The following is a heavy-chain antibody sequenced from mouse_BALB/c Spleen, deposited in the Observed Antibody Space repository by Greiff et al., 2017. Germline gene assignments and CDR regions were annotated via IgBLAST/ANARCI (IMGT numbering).Heavy chain of an antibody. CDR3: AIGKYDYFDY. V-gene: IGHV1-67*01. J-gene: IGHJ2*01. CDR1: GYTFTDYA. D-gene: IGHD2-14*01. Sequence: VQLQQSGPELVRPGVSVKISCKGSGYTFTDYAMHWVKQSHAKSLEWIGVISTYYGNTNYNQKFKGKATMTVDKSSSTAYMELARLTSEDSAIYYCAIGKYDYFDYWGQGTTRTVSS. CDR2: ISTYYGNT.